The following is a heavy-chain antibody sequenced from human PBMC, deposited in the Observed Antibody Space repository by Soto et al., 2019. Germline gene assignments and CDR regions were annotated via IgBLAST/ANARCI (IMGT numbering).Heavy chain of an antibody. CDR3: VRENNGGPEY. D-gene: IGHD1-20*01. Sequence: EVQLVESGGGLVQPGGSLRLSWTASGFTFSTYWMMWVRRAPGKGLEWVANINEHGSEKYHVDSVKGRFTISRDNAKNSLYLQMNGLRAEDTVVYYCVRENNGGPEYWGQGTLVTVSS. CDR2: INEHGSEK. J-gene: IGHJ4*02. CDR1: GFTFSTYW. V-gene: IGHV3-7*01.